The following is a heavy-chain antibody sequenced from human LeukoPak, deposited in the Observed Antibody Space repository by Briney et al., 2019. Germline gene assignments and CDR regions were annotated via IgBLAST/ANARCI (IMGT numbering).Heavy chain of an antibody. V-gene: IGHV4-59*01. CDR3: ARISSSWYYFDY. Sequence: SETLSLTCTVSGGSISSYYWSWIRQPPGKGLEWIGYIYYSGSTNYNPSLKSRVTISVDTSKNQFSLKLSSVTAADTAVYYCARISSSWYYFDYWGQGTLVTVSS. CDR1: GGSISSYY. J-gene: IGHJ4*02. CDR2: IYYSGST. D-gene: IGHD6-13*01.